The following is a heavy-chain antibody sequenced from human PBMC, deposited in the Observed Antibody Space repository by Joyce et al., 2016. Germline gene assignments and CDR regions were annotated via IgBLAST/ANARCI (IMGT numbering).Heavy chain of an antibody. V-gene: IGHV4-31*03. J-gene: IGHJ4*02. CDR3: ARDRKGYGMFDF. CDR2: IYYTGSA. D-gene: IGHD2-15*01. CDR1: GDSINNGGYY. Sequence: QVQLQESGPGLVKPSQTLSLTCTVSGDSINNGGYYWSWVRQHPETGLEWIAYIYYTGSAYYGPSLRSRLTRSLDTSKNQFSLKLTSVTAADTAIYYCARDRKGYGMFDFWGQGILVTVSS.